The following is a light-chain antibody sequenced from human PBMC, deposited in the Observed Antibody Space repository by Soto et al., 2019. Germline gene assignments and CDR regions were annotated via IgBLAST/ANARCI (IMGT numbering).Light chain of an antibody. CDR3: KLYNRNTWS. CDR2: GAS. V-gene: IGKV1-5*01. J-gene: IGKJ1*01. Sequence: DIQMTQSPSTLSASVGGRVTITCRASQSVGTWVAWYQQKPGKAPKLLIYGASNLESGVPSRFSSSGSGTEFTLTITTLHPDDVAAYLCKLYNRNTWSFGPGTKVDI. CDR1: QSVGTW.